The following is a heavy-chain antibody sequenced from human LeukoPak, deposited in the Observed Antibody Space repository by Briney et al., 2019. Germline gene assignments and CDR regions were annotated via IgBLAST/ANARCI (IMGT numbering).Heavy chain of an antibody. CDR3: ARDYCSSTSCLFDY. Sequence: ASVKVSCKASGYTFTGYHMHWVRLAPGQGLEWMGRINPNSGDTNYAQKFQGRVTMTRDTSISTAYMELSRLRSDDTAVYYCARDYCSSTSCLFDYWGQGTLVTVSS. D-gene: IGHD2-2*01. V-gene: IGHV1-2*06. CDR1: GYTFTGYH. J-gene: IGHJ4*02. CDR2: INPNSGDT.